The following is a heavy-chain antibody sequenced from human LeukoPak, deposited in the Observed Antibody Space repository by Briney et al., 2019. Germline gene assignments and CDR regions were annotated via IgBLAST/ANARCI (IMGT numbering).Heavy chain of an antibody. Sequence: ASVKVSCKASGYTFTGYYMHWVRQAPGQGLEWMGWINPNSGGTNYAQKFQGRVTMTRDTSISTAYMELSRLRSDDTAVYYCARALVPAATYYYMDVWGKGTTVTISS. V-gene: IGHV1-2*02. CDR3: ARALVPAATYYYMDV. CDR2: INPNSGGT. D-gene: IGHD2-2*01. J-gene: IGHJ6*03. CDR1: GYTFTGYY.